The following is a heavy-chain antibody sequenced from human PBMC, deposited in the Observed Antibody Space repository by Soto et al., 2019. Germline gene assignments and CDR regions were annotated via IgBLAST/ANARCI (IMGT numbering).Heavy chain of an antibody. CDR3: VKKSIGTVTNPVYWSFDL. CDR1: GFTFINYA. V-gene: IGHV3-23*01. D-gene: IGHD4-17*01. J-gene: IGHJ2*01. CDR2: TSGGGDVA. Sequence: EVQLLESGGGLIQPGGSLRLSCTASGFTFINYAMNWVRQAPGKGLEWVSGTSGGGDVAFYADSVKGRFAISRDNSKNTLSLQMNSLRAEDTALYYCVKKSIGTVTNPVYWSFDLWGRRTLVTVSS.